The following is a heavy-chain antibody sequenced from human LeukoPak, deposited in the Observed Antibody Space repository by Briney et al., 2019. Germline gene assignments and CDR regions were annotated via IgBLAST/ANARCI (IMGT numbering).Heavy chain of an antibody. CDR3: VTYSTGLYKGLEF. J-gene: IGHJ4*02. V-gene: IGHV3-7*03. D-gene: IGHD2-8*02. CDR1: GFTFGKYW. CDR2: IKLDGSEK. Sequence: GGSLRLSCVASGFTFGKYWMSWVRQAPGKGLEWVANIKLDGSEKNYVDSVKGRFTFSRDNAQNSLYLQMSSLRVEDTAVYYCVTYSTGLYKGLEFWGQGTQVTVSS.